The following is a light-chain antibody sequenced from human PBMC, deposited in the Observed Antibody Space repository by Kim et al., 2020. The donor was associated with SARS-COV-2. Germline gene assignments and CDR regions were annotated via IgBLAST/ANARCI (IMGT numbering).Light chain of an antibody. V-gene: IGLV3-19*01. Sequence: LGQTVRITCQGDSLRSYYVSWYQQKPGQAPVLVMYGKDNRPSGIPDRFSGSSSGNTASLTITGAQAEDEADYYCNSRDSSGDHLVVFGGGTQLTVL. CDR2: GKD. CDR1: SLRSYY. CDR3: NSRDSSGDHLVV. J-gene: IGLJ2*01.